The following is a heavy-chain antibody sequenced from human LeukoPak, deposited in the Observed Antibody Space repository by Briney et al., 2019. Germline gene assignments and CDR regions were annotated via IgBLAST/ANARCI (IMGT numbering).Heavy chain of an antibody. J-gene: IGHJ4*02. CDR3: ARGVATPGAKFFDY. V-gene: IGHV1-2*02. Sequence: ASVKVSCKASGYTFTVYFIHWLRQAPGQGLEWMGWINPNNEGTSYAQKFQGGVTMTRDTSVSTVYMELTSLTSDDTAAYYCARGVATPGAKFFDYWGQGTLATVSS. CDR2: INPNNEGT. CDR1: GYTFTVYF. D-gene: IGHD6-13*01.